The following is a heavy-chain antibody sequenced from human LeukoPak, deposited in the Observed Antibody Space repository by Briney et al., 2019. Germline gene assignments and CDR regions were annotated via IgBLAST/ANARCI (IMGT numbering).Heavy chain of an antibody. J-gene: IGHJ6*02. V-gene: IGHV3-21*01. CDR2: ISSSSSYI. D-gene: IGHD3-3*01. CDR1: GFTLSSYS. CDR3: ARQFAIFGVVIHYYGMDV. Sequence: GGSLRLSCAASGFTLSSYSMNWVRQAPGKGLEWVSSISSSSSYIYYADSVKGRFTISRDNAKNSLYLQMNSLRAEDTAVYYCARQFAIFGVVIHYYGMDVWGQGTTVTVSS.